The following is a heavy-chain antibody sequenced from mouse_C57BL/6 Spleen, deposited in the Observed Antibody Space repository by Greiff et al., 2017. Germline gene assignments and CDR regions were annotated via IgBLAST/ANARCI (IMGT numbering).Heavy chain of an antibody. CDR1: GFTFSDFC. J-gene: IGHJ4*01. V-gene: IGHV7-1*01. Sequence: EVQLVESGGGLVQSGRSLRLSCATSGFTFSDFCMEWVRQAPGKGLEWIAASRNKANDYTTEYSASVQGRFIASRDTSQSILYLQMHALRTEDTAIYYCARASYAMDYWGQGTSVTVSS. CDR3: ARASYAMDY. CDR2: SRNKANDYTT.